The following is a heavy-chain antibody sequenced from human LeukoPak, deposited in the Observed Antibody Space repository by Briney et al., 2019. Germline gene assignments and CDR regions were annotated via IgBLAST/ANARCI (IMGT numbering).Heavy chain of an antibody. CDR1: GFTVSSNS. J-gene: IGHJ4*02. CDR3: ATDLCSGGSCQDFDY. D-gene: IGHD2-15*01. Sequence: GGSLRLSCTVSGFTVSSNSMSWVRQAPGKGLEWVSFIYSDNTHYSGSVKGRFTISRDNSKNTLYLQMNSLRAEDTAVYYCATDLCSGGSCQDFDYWGQGTLVTVSS. V-gene: IGHV3-53*01. CDR2: IYSDNT.